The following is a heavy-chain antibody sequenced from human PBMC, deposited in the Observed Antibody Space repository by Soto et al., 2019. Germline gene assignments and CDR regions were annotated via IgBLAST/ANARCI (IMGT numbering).Heavy chain of an antibody. Sequence: GESLKISCKGSGYSFSNYWIAWVRQMPGKGLEWMGIIFPADSDTKYSPSFQGQVTISADESTSTAYMELSSLRSEDTAVYYCARDSVVVTASNWFDPWGQGTLVTVSS. CDR3: ARDSVVVTASNWFDP. D-gene: IGHD2-21*02. J-gene: IGHJ5*02. CDR1: GYSFSNYW. CDR2: IFPADSDT. V-gene: IGHV5-51*01.